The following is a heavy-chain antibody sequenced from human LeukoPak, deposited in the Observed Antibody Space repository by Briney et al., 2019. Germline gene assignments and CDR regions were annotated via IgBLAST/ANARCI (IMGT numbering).Heavy chain of an antibody. J-gene: IGHJ2*01. CDR3: STEDVVVPADMDRYWYFDL. CDR1: GFTFSNAW. D-gene: IGHD2-2*01. V-gene: IGHV3-15*01. Sequence: GGALRLSCAASGFTFSNAWMSWVRQAPGKGLECVGRIKSKTDRRTTDYAAPVKGRFTISRDDSKNTLYLQMNSMKTEDTAVYYCSTEDVVVPADMDRYWYFDLWDRGTLVTVS. CDR2: IKSKTDRRTT.